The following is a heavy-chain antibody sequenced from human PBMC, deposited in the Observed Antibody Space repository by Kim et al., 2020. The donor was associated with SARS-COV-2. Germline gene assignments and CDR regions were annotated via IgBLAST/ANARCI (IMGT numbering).Heavy chain of an antibody. CDR1: GGSISSSSYY. CDR2: IYYSGST. J-gene: IGHJ5*02. D-gene: IGHD3-10*01. V-gene: IGHV4-39*01. CDR3: ARAYGEYYYGSKRLDP. Sequence: SETLSLTCTVSGGSISSSSYYWGWIRQPPGKGLEWIGSIYYSGSTYYNPSLKSRVTISVDTSKNQFSLKLSSVTAADTAVYYCARAYGEYYYGSKRLDPWGQGTLVTVSS.